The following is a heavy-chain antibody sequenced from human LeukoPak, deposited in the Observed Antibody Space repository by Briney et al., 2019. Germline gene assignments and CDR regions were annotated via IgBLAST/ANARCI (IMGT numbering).Heavy chain of an antibody. V-gene: IGHV3-23*01. CDR1: GFTFAVYA. D-gene: IGHD2-2*01. CDR2: IGSSGAT. J-gene: IGHJ6*02. Sequence: PGGSLRLSCAASGFTFAVYAMNWVRQAPGKGLEWVSTIGSSGATYYADSVKGRFTISRDIPKNTLYLQMNSLRAEDTAVYYCAKDSVVVPAAPYGMDVWGQGTTVTVSS. CDR3: AKDSVVVPAAPYGMDV.